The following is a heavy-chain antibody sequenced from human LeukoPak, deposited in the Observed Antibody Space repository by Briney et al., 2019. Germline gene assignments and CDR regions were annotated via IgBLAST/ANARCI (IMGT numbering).Heavy chain of an antibody. V-gene: IGHV1-69*13. CDR1: GGTFSSYA. Sequence: SVNVSCKASGGTFSSYAISWVRQAPGQGLEWMGGIIPIFGTANYAQKFQGRVTITADESTSTAYMELSSLRSEDTAVYYCARETSLYDIVVVPAAPFDIWGQGTMVTVSS. CDR2: IIPIFGTA. D-gene: IGHD2-2*01. CDR3: ARETSLYDIVVVPAAPFDI. J-gene: IGHJ3*02.